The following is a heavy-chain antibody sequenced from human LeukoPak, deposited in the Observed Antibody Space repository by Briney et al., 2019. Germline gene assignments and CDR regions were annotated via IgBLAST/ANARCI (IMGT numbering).Heavy chain of an antibody. V-gene: IGHV4-30-4*01. CDR1: AGSISSGDYY. D-gene: IGHD3-16*02. Sequence: PSETLSLTCTVSAGSISSGDYYWSWIRQPPGKGLEWIGYIYYSGSTYYNPSLKSRVTISVDTSKNQFSLKLSSVTAADTAVYYCARSPRRAFGGVIVYGMDVWGQGTTVTVSS. CDR2: IYYSGST. J-gene: IGHJ6*02. CDR3: ARSPRRAFGGVIVYGMDV.